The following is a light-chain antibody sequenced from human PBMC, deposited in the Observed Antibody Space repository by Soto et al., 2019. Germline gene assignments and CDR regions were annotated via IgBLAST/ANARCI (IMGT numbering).Light chain of an antibody. J-gene: IGLJ1*01. CDR1: SSDVGGYNF. V-gene: IGLV2-14*01. CDR3: SSYSSSSTLDRV. Sequence: QSGLTQPAAGSGTPGQSITISCTGTSSDVGGYNFVSWYQQHPGKAPNLMIYEVSNRPSGVSNRFSGSKSGNMASLTISGLQAEDEADYYCSSYSSSSTLDRVFGAGTKVTVL. CDR2: EVS.